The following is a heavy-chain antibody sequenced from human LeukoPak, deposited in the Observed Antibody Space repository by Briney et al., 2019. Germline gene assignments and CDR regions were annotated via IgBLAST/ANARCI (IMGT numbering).Heavy chain of an antibody. CDR3: ASSSYYYGSGRHDY. Sequence: SETLSLTCAVYGGSFSGYYWSWIRQPPGKGLEWIGEINHSGSTNYNPSPKSRVTISVDTSKNQFSLKLSSVTAADTAVYYCASSSYYYGSGRHDYWGQGTLVTVSS. CDR2: INHSGST. V-gene: IGHV4-34*01. J-gene: IGHJ4*02. D-gene: IGHD3-10*01. CDR1: GGSFSGYY.